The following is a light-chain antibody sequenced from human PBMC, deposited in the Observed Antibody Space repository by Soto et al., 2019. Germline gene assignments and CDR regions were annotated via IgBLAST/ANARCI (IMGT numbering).Light chain of an antibody. J-gene: IGKJ2*01. V-gene: IGKV3-15*01. Sequence: EIVMTQSPATLSVSPGERATLSCRASQSVSSNLAWYQQKPGQAPRLLIYGASTRSTGIPARFSGSGPGTEFTLTISSLQSEDFAVYNCQQYNNWPPRTLGQGTKLEL. CDR1: QSVSSN. CDR3: QQYNNWPPRT. CDR2: GAS.